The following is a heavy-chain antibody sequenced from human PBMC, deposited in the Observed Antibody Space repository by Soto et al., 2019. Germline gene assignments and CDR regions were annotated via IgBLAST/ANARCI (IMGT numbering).Heavy chain of an antibody. CDR2: IYYSGST. J-gene: IGHJ3*02. V-gene: IGHV4-39*01. D-gene: IGHD3-16*02. CDR1: GGSISSSSYY. CDR3: ARGRIYVWGSSRYTPFDAFDI. Sequence: SETLSLTCTASGGSISSSSYYWGWIRQPPGKGLEWIGSIYYSGSTYYNPSLKSRVTISVDTSKNQFSLKLSSVTAADTAVYYCARGRIYVWGSSRYTPFDAFDIWGQGTRVT.